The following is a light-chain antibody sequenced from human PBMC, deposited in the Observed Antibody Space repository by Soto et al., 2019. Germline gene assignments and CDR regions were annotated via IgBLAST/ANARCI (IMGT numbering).Light chain of an antibody. V-gene: IGKV1-5*01. CDR3: QQYHSYYRT. CDR2: AAS. Sequence: DIHMIQSPSTLSASVGDRVTITCRASQTIRGWLAWYQQKPGKAPNLLIYAASTLKSGVPSRFSGNGSETEFTLTISSLQPDDFATYYCQQYHSYYRTFGQGTRWISN. J-gene: IGKJ2*01. CDR1: QTIRGW.